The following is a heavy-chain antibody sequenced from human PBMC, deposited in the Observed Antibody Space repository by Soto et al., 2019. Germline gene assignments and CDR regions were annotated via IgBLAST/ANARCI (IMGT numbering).Heavy chain of an antibody. J-gene: IGHJ5*02. CDR1: GGSFSGYY. CDR3: ARVRRNLPFDP. Sequence: SETLSLTCAVYGGSFSGYYWSWIRQPPGKGLEWIGEINHSGSTNHNPSLKSRVTISVDTSKNQFSLKLSSVTAADTAVYYCARVRRNLPFDPWGQGTLVTVSS. V-gene: IGHV4-34*01. CDR2: INHSGST. D-gene: IGHD1-1*01.